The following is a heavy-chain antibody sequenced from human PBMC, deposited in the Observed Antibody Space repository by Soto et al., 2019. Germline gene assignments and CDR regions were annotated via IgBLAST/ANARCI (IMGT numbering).Heavy chain of an antibody. J-gene: IGHJ5*02. CDR2: MNPNSGNT. D-gene: IGHD3-9*01. V-gene: IGHV1-8*01. CDR3: ASWAGYST. Sequence: QVQLVQSGAEVKKPGASVKVSCKASGYTFTSYDVNWLRQATGQGLEWMGWMNPNSGNTGSAQKFQGRVTMTRDTSMTTAYLELGSLTSEDTAVYYCASWAGYSTWGQGTLVTVSS. CDR1: GYTFTSYD.